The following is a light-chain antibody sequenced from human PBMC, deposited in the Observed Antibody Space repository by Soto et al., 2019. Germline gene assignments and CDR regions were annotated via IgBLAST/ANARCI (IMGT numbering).Light chain of an antibody. CDR2: GAS. CDR3: HQYNNWPPYT. V-gene: IGKV3-15*01. J-gene: IGKJ2*01. CDR1: QSVSIN. Sequence: EIVMTQSPATLSVSPGERATLSCRASQSVSINLAWYQQKPGQAPRLLIYGASTRAPGIPARFSGSGSGTEFTLTISSLQSEDFAVYYCHQYNNWPPYTFGQGTKLEIK.